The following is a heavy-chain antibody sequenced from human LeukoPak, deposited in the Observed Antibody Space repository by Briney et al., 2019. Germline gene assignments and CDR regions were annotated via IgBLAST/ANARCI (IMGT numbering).Heavy chain of an antibody. CDR2: IYHSGST. Sequence: PSETLSLTCTVSGYSISSGYYWGWIRQPPGKGLEWIGSIYHSGSTYYNPSLKSRVTISVDTSKNQFSLKLSSVTAADTAVFYCARRQWLVSDFDYWGQGTLVTVSS. D-gene: IGHD6-19*01. V-gene: IGHV4-38-2*02. CDR3: ARRQWLVSDFDY. CDR1: GYSISSGYY. J-gene: IGHJ4*02.